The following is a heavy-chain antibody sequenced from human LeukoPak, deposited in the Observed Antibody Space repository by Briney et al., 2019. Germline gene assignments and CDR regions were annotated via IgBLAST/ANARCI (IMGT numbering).Heavy chain of an antibody. Sequence: GASVKVCCKASGYTFTGYYMHWVRQAPGQGLEWKGWSNPNSGGTNYAQKFQGRVTMTRDTSISTAYMELSRLRSDDTAVYYCASTLRNYYDSSGYFDSWGQGTLVTVSS. J-gene: IGHJ4*02. D-gene: IGHD3-22*01. CDR3: ASTLRNYYDSSGYFDS. CDR2: SNPNSGGT. V-gene: IGHV1-2*02. CDR1: GYTFTGYY.